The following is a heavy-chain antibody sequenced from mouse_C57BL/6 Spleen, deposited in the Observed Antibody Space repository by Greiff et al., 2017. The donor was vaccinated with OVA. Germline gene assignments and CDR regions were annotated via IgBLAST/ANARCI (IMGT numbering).Heavy chain of an antibody. D-gene: IGHD2-4*01. CDR3: ARKYYDYDGEWMDY. Sequence: QVQLQQSGAELARPGASVKMSCKASGYTFTSYTMHWVKQRPGQGLEWIGYINPSSGYPKYNQKFKDKATLTADKSSSTAYMQLSSLTSEDSAVYYCARKYYDYDGEWMDYWGQGTSVTVSS. CDR2: INPSSGYP. J-gene: IGHJ4*01. CDR1: GYTFTSYT. V-gene: IGHV1-4*01.